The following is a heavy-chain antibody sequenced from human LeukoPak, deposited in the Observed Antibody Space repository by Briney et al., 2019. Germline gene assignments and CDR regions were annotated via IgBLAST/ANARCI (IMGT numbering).Heavy chain of an antibody. V-gene: IGHV3-23*01. CDR2: ISTSGDST. D-gene: IGHD3-16*02. Sequence: GGSLRLSCAASGFTFSSYAMSWVRQAPGKGLEWVSLISTSGDSTYYADSVKGRFTISRDNSENTLYLQMNSLKTEDTAVYYCTTVGTYDYVWGSYPDYWGQGTLVTVSS. J-gene: IGHJ4*02. CDR3: TTVGTYDYVWGSYPDY. CDR1: GFTFSSYA.